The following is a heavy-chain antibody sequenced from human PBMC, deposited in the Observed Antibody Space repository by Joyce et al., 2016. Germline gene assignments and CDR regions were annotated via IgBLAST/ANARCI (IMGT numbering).Heavy chain of an antibody. V-gene: IGHV4-30-4*01. J-gene: IGHJ6*02. Sequence: QVRLQESGPGLAKPSQTLSLTCTVSGAPMVNGDYFWSWIRRSPGRALGWIGYNSNSGTTYYNPSLKSRGTISVDTSRGQLFLKLTSVTVADTAVYYCARGGSLPRKKFYYHYGLDIWGQGTSVTVSS. CDR1: GAPMVNGDYF. CDR2: NSNSGTT. CDR3: ARGGSLPRKKFYYHYGLDI. D-gene: IGHD4/OR15-4a*01.